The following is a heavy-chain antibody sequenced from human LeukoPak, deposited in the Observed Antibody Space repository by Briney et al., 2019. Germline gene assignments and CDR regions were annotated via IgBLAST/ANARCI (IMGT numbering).Heavy chain of an antibody. Sequence: ASVKVSCKTSGYTFIDYYVLWVRQAPGQGLEWLGWINSNSGGTKYAQEFRGRVTMTRDTSTTTAYMELSGLRSDDTAVYYCASGHESSPSYDFWGQGTLVTVSS. CDR2: INSNSGGT. CDR3: ASGHESSPSYDF. V-gene: IGHV1-2*02. CDR1: GYTFIDYY. J-gene: IGHJ1*01. D-gene: IGHD3/OR15-3a*01.